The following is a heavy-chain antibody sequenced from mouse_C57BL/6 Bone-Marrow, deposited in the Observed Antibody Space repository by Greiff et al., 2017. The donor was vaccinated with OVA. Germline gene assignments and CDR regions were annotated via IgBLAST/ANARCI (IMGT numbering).Heavy chain of an antibody. J-gene: IGHJ2*01. CDR1: GYSITSGYY. V-gene: IGHV3-6*01. Sequence: ESGPGLVKPSQSLSLTCSVTGYSITSGYYWNWIRQFPGNKLEWMGYISYDGSNNYNPSLKNRISITRDTSKNQFFLKLNSVTTEDTATYYCARVLYDYDYWGQGTTLTVSS. CDR3: ARVLYDYDY. CDR2: ISYDGSN. D-gene: IGHD2-4*01.